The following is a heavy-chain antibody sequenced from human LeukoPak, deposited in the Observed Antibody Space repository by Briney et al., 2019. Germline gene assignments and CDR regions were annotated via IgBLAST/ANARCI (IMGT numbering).Heavy chain of an antibody. D-gene: IGHD2-21*01. V-gene: IGHV3-23*01. CDR1: GFTFSSYA. Sequence: PGGSLRLSCAASGFTFSSYAMSWVRQAPGKGLEWVSAISGSGGSTYYADSVRGRFTISRDNSKNTLFLQMNSLRAEDSAVYYCAKDYVVGSIDYWGQGTLVTVSS. CDR3: AKDYVVGSIDY. J-gene: IGHJ4*02. CDR2: ISGSGGST.